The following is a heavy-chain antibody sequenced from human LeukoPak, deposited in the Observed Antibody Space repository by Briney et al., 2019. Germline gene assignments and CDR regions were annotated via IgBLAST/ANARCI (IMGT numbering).Heavy chain of an antibody. Sequence: PSETLSLTCAVYGGSFSGYYWSWIRQPPGKGLEWIGEINHSGSTNYNPSLKSRVTISVDTSKNQFSLKLSSVTAADTAVYYCARGLITSIAARTTFDYWGQGTLVTVSS. V-gene: IGHV4-34*01. CDR2: INHSGST. CDR1: GGSFSGYY. J-gene: IGHJ4*02. D-gene: IGHD6-6*01. CDR3: ARGLITSIAARTTFDY.